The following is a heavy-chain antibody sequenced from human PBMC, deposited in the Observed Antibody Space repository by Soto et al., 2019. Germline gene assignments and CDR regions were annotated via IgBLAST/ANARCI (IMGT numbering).Heavy chain of an antibody. V-gene: IGHV3-33*01. Sequence: GGSLRLSCAASGFTFSSCGMHWVRQAPGKGLEWVAVIWYDGSNKYYADSVKGRFTISRDNSKNTLYLQMNSLRAEDTAVYYCARGITGTRWWFDPWGQGTLVTVSS. CDR3: ARGITGTRWWFDP. J-gene: IGHJ5*02. D-gene: IGHD1-20*01. CDR2: IWYDGSNK. CDR1: GFTFSSCG.